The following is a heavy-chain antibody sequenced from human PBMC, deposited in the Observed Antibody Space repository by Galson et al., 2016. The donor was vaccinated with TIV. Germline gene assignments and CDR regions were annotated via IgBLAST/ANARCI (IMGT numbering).Heavy chain of an antibody. CDR1: GFTLSKYY. CDR3: ARGNDPGATYSLDY. Sequence: SLRLSCAAPGFTLSKYYMNWIRQAPGKGLEWISYISNSGNTKFYADSVKGRFTISRDNAKNSLYLQMNSLRAEDTAVYYCARGNDPGATYSLDYWGQGTLVTVSS. J-gene: IGHJ4*02. CDR2: ISNSGNTK. V-gene: IGHV3-11*04. D-gene: IGHD1-1*01.